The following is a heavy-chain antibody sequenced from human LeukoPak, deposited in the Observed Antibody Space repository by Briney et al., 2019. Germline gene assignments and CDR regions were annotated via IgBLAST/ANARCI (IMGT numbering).Heavy chain of an antibody. CDR2: ISGSGGST. V-gene: IGHV3-23*01. J-gene: IGHJ4*02. CDR1: GFTFSSSA. D-gene: IGHD4-11*01. Sequence: GGSLRLSCAASGFTFSSSAMSWVRQAPGKGLEWVSGISGSGGSTNYADSVKGRFTISRDNSKNTLYLQMNSLRAQDTAVYYCANRGTTWYYFDYWGQGTLVTVSS. CDR3: ANRGTTWYYFDY.